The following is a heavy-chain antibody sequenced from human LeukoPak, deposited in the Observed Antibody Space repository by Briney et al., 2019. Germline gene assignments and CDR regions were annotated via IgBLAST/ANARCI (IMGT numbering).Heavy chain of an antibody. CDR3: SGNPVVPAAPDAIGSFDI. Sequence: SETLSLTCTVSGGSISSSSYYWGWIRQPPGKGLEWIGSIYYSGSTYYNPSLKSRVTISVDTSKNQFSLKLSSVTAADTAVYYCSGNPVVPAAPDAIGSFDIWGQGTMVTVSS. V-gene: IGHV4-39*03. J-gene: IGHJ3*02. CDR2: IYYSGST. D-gene: IGHD2-2*01. CDR1: GGSISSSSYY.